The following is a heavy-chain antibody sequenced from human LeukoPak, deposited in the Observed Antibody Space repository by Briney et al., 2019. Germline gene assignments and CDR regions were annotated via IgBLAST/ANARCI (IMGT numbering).Heavy chain of an antibody. J-gene: IGHJ4*02. CDR3: ASYDYDFSL. CDR1: GGSFSGYY. D-gene: IGHD3-3*01. CDR2: INHSGST. V-gene: IGHV4-34*01. Sequence: SETLSLTCAVYGGSFSGYYWSWIRQPPGKGREWLGEINHSGSTNYNPSLKSRVTISVDTSKNQFSLKLSSVTAADTAVYYCASYDYDFSLWGQGTLVTVSS.